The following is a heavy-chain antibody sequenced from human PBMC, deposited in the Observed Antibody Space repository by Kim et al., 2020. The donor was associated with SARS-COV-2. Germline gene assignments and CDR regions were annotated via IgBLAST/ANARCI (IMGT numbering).Heavy chain of an antibody. J-gene: IGHJ6*02. CDR1: GGSISSGGYY. CDR3: ASAGLYYDILTGYSNYYYGMDV. Sequence: SETLSLTCTVSGGSISSGGYYWSWIRQHPGKGLEWIGYIYYSGSTYYNPSLKSRVTISVDTSKNQFSLKLSSVTAAGTAVYYCASAGLYYDILTGYSNYYYGMDVWGQGTTVTVSS. CDR2: IYYSGST. V-gene: IGHV4-31*03. D-gene: IGHD3-9*01.